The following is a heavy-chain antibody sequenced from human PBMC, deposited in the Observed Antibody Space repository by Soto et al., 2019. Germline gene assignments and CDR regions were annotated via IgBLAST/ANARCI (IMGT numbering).Heavy chain of an antibody. J-gene: IGHJ5*01. CDR1: GLTFSGNA. V-gene: IGHV3-23*01. CDR2: ISDSGGST. CDR3: AKDESRVVVPDNWFDS. Sequence: QPGGSLRLSCAASGLTFSGNAMSWVRQSPGKGLEWVSGISDSGGSTYYADSVKGRFTISRDNSKNTLYLQMNSLRAEDTAVYYCAKDESRVVVPDNWFDSWGQGTLVTVYS. D-gene: IGHD3-22*01.